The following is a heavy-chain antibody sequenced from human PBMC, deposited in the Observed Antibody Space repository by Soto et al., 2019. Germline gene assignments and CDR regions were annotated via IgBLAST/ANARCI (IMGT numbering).Heavy chain of an antibody. CDR2: IIPIFGTA. Sequence: QVQLVQSGAEVKKPGSSVKVSCKASGGTFSSYSINWVRQAPGQGLEWMGEIIPIFGTANYVQKSQGRVTITADESTSTAYMELSSLRSEDTAVYYCARDGGRHSGGIDYWGQGTLVTVSS. V-gene: IGHV1-69*01. CDR3: ARDGGRHSGGIDY. CDR1: GGTFSSYS. D-gene: IGHD1-26*01. J-gene: IGHJ4*02.